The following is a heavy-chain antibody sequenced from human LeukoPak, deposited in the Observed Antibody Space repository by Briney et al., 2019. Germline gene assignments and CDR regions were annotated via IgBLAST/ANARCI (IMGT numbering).Heavy chain of an antibody. J-gene: IGHJ5*02. CDR1: GGTFSSYA. D-gene: IGHD1-26*01. CDR3: ARCYSGSCYWFDP. Sequence: GASVKVSCTASGGTFSSYAISWVRQAPGQGLEWMGGIIPIFGTANYAQKFQGRVTITADESTSTAYMELSSLRSEDTAVYYCARCYSGSCYWFDPWGQGTLVTVSS. V-gene: IGHV1-69*13. CDR2: IIPIFGTA.